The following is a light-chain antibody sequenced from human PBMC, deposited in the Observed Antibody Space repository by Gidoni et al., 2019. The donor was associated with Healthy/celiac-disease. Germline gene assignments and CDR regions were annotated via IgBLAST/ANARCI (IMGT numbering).Light chain of an antibody. CDR1: QSVSSY. Sequence: EMGMTQPPATLSLSPGERATLSCRASQSVSSYLAWYQQKPAQAPRLLIYDAANRATGIPARISSSGSWTDFTLIISSLVPADFAVYYCQQRSNWPPTFTFGPXTKVDIK. J-gene: IGKJ3*01. V-gene: IGKV3-11*01. CDR2: DAA. CDR3: QQRSNWPPTFT.